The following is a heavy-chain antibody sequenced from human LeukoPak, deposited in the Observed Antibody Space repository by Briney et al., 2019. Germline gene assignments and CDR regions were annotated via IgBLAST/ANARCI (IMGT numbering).Heavy chain of an antibody. Sequence: PGGSLRLSCATSGFTFSSYSMNWVRQAPGRGLEWVSYISSDSFTIYYADSVKGRFTISRDNSKNTLYLQMNSLRAEDTAVYYCAKSVAAAGSSDYWGQGTLVTVSS. D-gene: IGHD6-13*01. CDR2: ISSDSFTI. V-gene: IGHV3-48*01. J-gene: IGHJ4*02. CDR3: AKSVAAAGSSDY. CDR1: GFTFSSYS.